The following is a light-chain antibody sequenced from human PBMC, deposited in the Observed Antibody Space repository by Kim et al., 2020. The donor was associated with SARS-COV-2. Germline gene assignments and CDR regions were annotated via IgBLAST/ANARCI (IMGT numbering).Light chain of an antibody. V-gene: IGKV3-20*01. Sequence: SPGERATLSCRASQSVTSNYLAWYQQKPGQAPSLVIHGASSRPTGIPDRFSGSESGTDFTLTISRLEPEDFAVFYCQQYGSSHWTFGQGTKVDIK. J-gene: IGKJ1*01. CDR3: QQYGSSHWT. CDR1: QSVTSNY. CDR2: GAS.